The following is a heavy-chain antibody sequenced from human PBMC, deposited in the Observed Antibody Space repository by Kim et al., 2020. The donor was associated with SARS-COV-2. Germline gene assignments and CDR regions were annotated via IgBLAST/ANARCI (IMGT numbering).Heavy chain of an antibody. Sequence: SETLSLTCTVSGGSISSYYWSWIRQPPGKGLECIGYIDYSGSTNYNPSLKSRVTISVDTSKNQFSLKLSSVTAADTAVYYCARRGLGYCSGGSCYSGFDYWGQGTLVTVSS. CDR2: IDYSGST. CDR3: ARRGLGYCSGGSCYSGFDY. V-gene: IGHV4-59*08. J-gene: IGHJ4*02. CDR1: GGSISSYY. D-gene: IGHD2-15*01.